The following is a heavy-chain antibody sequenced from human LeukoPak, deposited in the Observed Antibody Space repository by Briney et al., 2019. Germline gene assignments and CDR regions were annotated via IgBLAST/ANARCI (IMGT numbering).Heavy chain of an antibody. D-gene: IGHD6-19*01. CDR2: ISGSGGST. Sequence: GGSLRLSCAASGFTFSDYYMSWIRQAPGKGLEWVSAISGSGGSTYYADSVKGRFTISRDNSKNTLYLQMNSLRAEDTAVYYCAKSVAVARYCDYWGQGTLVTVSS. V-gene: IGHV3-23*01. CDR3: AKSVAVARYCDY. CDR1: GFTFSDYY. J-gene: IGHJ4*02.